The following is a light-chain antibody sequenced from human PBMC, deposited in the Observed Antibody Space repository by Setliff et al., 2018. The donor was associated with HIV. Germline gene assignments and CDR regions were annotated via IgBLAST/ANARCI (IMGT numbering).Light chain of an antibody. V-gene: IGLV2-14*01. Sequence: QSALTQPASVSGSPGQSITISCTGTSSDVGGYNSVSWFQQHPGKAPTLIIFEVTNRPSGVSNRFSGSKSGNTASLTISGLQAEDEADYYCSSYTSYTTSVFGTGTKVTV. CDR2: EVT. CDR1: SSDVGGYNS. CDR3: SSYTSYTTSV. J-gene: IGLJ1*01.